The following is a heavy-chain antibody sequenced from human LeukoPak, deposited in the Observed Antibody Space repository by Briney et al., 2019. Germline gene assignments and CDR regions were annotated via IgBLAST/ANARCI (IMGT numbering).Heavy chain of an antibody. D-gene: IGHD4-17*01. CDR1: GFTFSGYA. CDR2: SSSGGGST. V-gene: IGHV3-23*01. J-gene: IGHJ4*02. CDR3: AKARFTVTNYFDY. Sequence: GGSLRLSCAASGFTFSGYAMIWVRQAPGKGLEWVSASSSGGGSTYYADSVKGRFTISRDNSKNTLYLQMNSLRAEDTAVYYCAKARFTVTNYFDYWGQGTLVTVSS.